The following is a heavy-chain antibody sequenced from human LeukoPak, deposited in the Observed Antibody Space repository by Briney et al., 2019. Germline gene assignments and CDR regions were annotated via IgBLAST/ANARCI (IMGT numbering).Heavy chain of an antibody. J-gene: IGHJ5*02. CDR1: GGSISSGTSS. CDR3: AKTNTPDNWFDP. Sequence: PSETLSLTCTVSGGSISSGTSSWSWIRQHPGKGLEWLGYIFDSGYSYYNPSLKSRLSMSVDTSKNRFSLTLSSVTAADTATYYCAKTNTPDNWFDPWGQGTLVTVSS. V-gene: IGHV4-31*03. CDR2: IFDSGYS.